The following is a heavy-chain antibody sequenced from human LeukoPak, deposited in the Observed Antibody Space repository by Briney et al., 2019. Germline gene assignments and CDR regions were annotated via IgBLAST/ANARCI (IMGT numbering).Heavy chain of an antibody. J-gene: IGHJ4*02. CDR1: GGSINTTTYY. Sequence: KPSETLSLTCSVSGGSINTTTYYWGWVRQSPGKGLEWIASIFYTGSAYYTPSLKSRVTISVDPSTNQFSLKLNSVTAADTAVYYCARVGTPLFLDYWGQGTLVTVSS. CDR2: IFYTGSA. V-gene: IGHV4-39*07. D-gene: IGHD1-1*01. CDR3: ARVGTPLFLDY.